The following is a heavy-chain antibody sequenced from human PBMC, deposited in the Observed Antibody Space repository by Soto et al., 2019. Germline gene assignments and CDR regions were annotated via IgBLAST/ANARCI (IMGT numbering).Heavy chain of an antibody. CDR1: GYTFTSYA. CDR3: AIQIVATIPVAFDI. V-gene: IGHV1-3*01. D-gene: IGHD5-12*01. J-gene: IGHJ3*02. Sequence: ASVKVSCKASGYTFTSYAMHWVRQAPGQRLEWMGWINAGNGNTKYSQKFQGRVTITRDTSASTAYMELSSLRSEDTAVYYCAIQIVATIPVAFDIWGQGTMVTVSS. CDR2: INAGNGNT.